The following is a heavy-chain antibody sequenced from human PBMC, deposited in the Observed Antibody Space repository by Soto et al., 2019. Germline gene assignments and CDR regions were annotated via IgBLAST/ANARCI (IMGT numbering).Heavy chain of an antibody. V-gene: IGHV1-18*01. CDR2: ISAYNGNT. Sequence: AAVKVSCKASGYTFTSYGISWVRQAPGQGLEWMGWISAYNGNTNYAQKLQGRVTMTTDTSTSTAYMELRSLRSDDTAVYYCARDTIVVVPYYYYGMDVWGQGTTVTVSS. D-gene: IGHD3-22*01. J-gene: IGHJ6*02. CDR1: GYTFTSYG. CDR3: ARDTIVVVPYYYYGMDV.